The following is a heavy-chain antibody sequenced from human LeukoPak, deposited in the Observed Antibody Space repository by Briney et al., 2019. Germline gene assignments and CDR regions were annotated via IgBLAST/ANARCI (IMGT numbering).Heavy chain of an antibody. J-gene: IGHJ5*02. V-gene: IGHV4-61*02. Sequence: SQTLSLTXTVSGGSISSGNYYWSWLRQPAGKGPEWIGRIYISGSTNYNPSLKSRVTISVDTSKNQFSLKLSSVTAADTAVYYCARAVGSSESNWFDPWGQGTLATVSS. CDR2: IYISGST. CDR3: ARAVGSSESNWFDP. CDR1: GGSISSGNYY. D-gene: IGHD3-10*01.